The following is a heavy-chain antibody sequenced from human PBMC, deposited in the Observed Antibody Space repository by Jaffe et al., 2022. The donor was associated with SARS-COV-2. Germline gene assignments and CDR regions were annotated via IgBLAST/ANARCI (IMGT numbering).Heavy chain of an antibody. CDR3: ARGKYGDYVED. V-gene: IGHV3-9*01. CDR1: GFTFDDYA. Sequence: EVQLVESGGGLVQPGRSLRLSCAASGFTFDDYAMHWVRQAPGKGLEWVSGISWNSGSIGYADSVKGRFTISRDNAKNSLYLQMNSLRAEDTALYYCARGKYGDYVEDWGQGTLVTVSS. CDR2: ISWNSGSI. D-gene: IGHD4-17*01. J-gene: IGHJ4*02.